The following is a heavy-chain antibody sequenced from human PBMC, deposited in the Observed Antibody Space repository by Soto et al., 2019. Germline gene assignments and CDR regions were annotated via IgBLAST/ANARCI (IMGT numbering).Heavy chain of an antibody. D-gene: IGHD2-21*02. CDR3: TRAPFVVETAPTKFDF. Sequence: GGSQRLSCSASGFTFGGYAMSWVRLAPGKGLELVGFIRSKAYYGTTKYAASVRGRFTISRDDSRSTAYLQMNSLKSADTAVYFCTRAPFVVETAPTKFDFWGQGTPVTVSS. J-gene: IGHJ4*02. CDR2: IRSKAYYGTT. CDR1: GFTFGGYA. V-gene: IGHV3-49*04.